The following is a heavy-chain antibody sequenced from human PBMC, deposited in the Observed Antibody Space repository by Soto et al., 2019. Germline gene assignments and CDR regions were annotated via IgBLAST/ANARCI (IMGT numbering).Heavy chain of an antibody. V-gene: IGHV4-34*01. Sequence: SGTLSLTCAVYGGCFSGYYWGWIRQPPGKGLEWIGEINHSGSTNYNPSLKSRVTISVDTSKNQFSLKLSSVTAADTAVYYCVRASFRGRRNWFDPWGQGNLVTVSS. D-gene: IGHD3-16*01. CDR1: GGCFSGYY. CDR3: VRASFRGRRNWFDP. J-gene: IGHJ5*02. CDR2: INHSGST.